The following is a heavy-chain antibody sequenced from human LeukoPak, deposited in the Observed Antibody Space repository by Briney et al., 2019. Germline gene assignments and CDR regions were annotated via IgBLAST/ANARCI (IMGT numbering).Heavy chain of an antibody. V-gene: IGHV1-69*01. Sequence: GSSVKVSCKASGGTFSSYAISWVRQAPGQGLEWMGGIIPIFGTANYAQKFQGRVTITADESTSTAYMELSSLRSEDTAVYYCARDHYDILTGEGLDIWGQGTMVTVSS. D-gene: IGHD3-9*01. CDR1: GGTFSSYA. CDR2: IIPIFGTA. CDR3: ARDHYDILTGEGLDI. J-gene: IGHJ3*02.